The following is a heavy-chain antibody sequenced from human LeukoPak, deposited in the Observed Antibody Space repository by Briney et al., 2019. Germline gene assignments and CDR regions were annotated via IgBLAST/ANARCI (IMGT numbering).Heavy chain of an antibody. Sequence: ASVKVSCKASRYTFTGYYMHWVRQAPGQGLEWMGWINPNSGGTNYAQKFQGWVTMTRDTSISTAYMELSRLRSDDTAVYYCARDTGENSYAFDIWSQGTMVTVSS. J-gene: IGHJ3*02. CDR1: RYTFTGYY. CDR3: ARDTGENSYAFDI. D-gene: IGHD5-18*01. CDR2: INPNSGGT. V-gene: IGHV1-2*04.